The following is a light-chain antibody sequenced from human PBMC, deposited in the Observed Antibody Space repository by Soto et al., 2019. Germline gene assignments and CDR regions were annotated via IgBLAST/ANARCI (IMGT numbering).Light chain of an antibody. CDR2: LGS. CDR1: QSLLHSNGYNY. Sequence: DIVMTQSPLSLPVNPGEPASISCRSSQSLLHSNGYNYFDWYLQKPGQSPQLLIYLGSHRASGVPDRFSGSRSGTDFTLKISRVEAEDVGVYYCVQALQTPITFGQGTRLEIK. J-gene: IGKJ5*01. CDR3: VQALQTPIT. V-gene: IGKV2-28*01.